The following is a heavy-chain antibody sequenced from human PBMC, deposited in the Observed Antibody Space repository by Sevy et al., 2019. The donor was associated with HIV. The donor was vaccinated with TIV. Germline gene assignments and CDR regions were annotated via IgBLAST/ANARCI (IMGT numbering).Heavy chain of an antibody. V-gene: IGHV4-31*03. J-gene: IGHJ6*04. CDR1: GESVTSASYY. D-gene: IGHD3-3*01. Sequence: SETLSLTCTVSGESVTSASYYWSWLRHQPGKGLEWIGYISNSGSTVHNPSLGSRITISIDTSNSQLFLKLSSTTAADTATYCWAGGFLGRLFHCNKNSQHYCMDVWGRGTTVTVSS. CDR3: AGGFLGRLFHCNKNSQHYCMDV. CDR2: ISNSGST.